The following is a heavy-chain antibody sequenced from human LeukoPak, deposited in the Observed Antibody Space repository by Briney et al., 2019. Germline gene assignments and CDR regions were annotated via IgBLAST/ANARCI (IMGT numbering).Heavy chain of an antibody. D-gene: IGHD1-1*01. CDR2: INHSGST. CDR3: ARSGRYPPGPFDY. Sequence: SETLPLTCAVYGGSSSGYYWSWIRQPPGKGLEWIGEINHSGSTNYNPSLKSRVTISVDTSKNQFSLKLSSVTAADTAVYYCARSGRYPPGPFDYWGQGTLVTVSS. CDR1: GGSSSGYY. J-gene: IGHJ4*02. V-gene: IGHV4-34*01.